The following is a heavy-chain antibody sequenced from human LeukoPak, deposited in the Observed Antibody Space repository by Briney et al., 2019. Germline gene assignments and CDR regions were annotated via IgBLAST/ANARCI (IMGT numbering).Heavy chain of an antibody. Sequence: PSETLSLTCTVSGGSISSSSYYWGWIRQPPGKGLEWIGSIYYSGSTYYNSSLKSRVTISVDTSKNQFSLKLSSVTAADTAVYYCARRRMGILSFYYFDYWGQGTLVTVSS. J-gene: IGHJ4*02. D-gene: IGHD2-15*01. V-gene: IGHV4-39*01. CDR2: IYYSGST. CDR1: GGSISSSSYY. CDR3: ARRRMGILSFYYFDY.